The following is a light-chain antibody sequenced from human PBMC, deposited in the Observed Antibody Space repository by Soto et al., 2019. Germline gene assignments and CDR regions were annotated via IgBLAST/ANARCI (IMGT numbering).Light chain of an antibody. CDR1: QSISSW. V-gene: IGKV1-5*03. CDR3: QQYNSYSRM. Sequence: DIQMTQSPSTLSASVGDRVTITCRASQSISSWLAWYQQKPGKAPKLLIYKASSLGSGVPSRFSGSGSGTEFTLTISSLQPDEFATYYCQQYNSYSRMFGQGTKVDIK. J-gene: IGKJ1*01. CDR2: KAS.